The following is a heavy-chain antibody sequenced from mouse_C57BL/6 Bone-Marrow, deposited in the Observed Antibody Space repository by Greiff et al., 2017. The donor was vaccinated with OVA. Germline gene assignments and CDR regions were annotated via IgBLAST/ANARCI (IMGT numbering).Heavy chain of an antibody. CDR1: GFNIKDDY. Sequence: EVQLKQSGAELVRPGASVKLSCTASGFNIKDDYMHWVKQRPEQGLEWIGWIDPENGDTEYASKFQGKATITADTSSNTAYLQLSSLTSEDTAVYYCTPMITTTGYYFDYWGQGTTLTVSS. CDR2: IDPENGDT. V-gene: IGHV14-4*01. D-gene: IGHD2-4*01. CDR3: TPMITTTGYYFDY. J-gene: IGHJ2*01.